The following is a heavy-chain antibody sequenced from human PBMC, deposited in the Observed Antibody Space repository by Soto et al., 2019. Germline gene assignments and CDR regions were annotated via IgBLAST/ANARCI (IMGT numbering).Heavy chain of an antibody. Sequence: EVQLVESGGGLVQPGGSLRLSCAVSGFTFNRHWMSWVRQTPGKGLEWVASIKEDGSEKSYVDSVKGRFTISRDNAKNSLFLQMNSLRVEATAVYYCVRTGWTPPDYWGQGTLVTVSS. CDR2: IKEDGSEK. D-gene: IGHD6-19*01. CDR3: VRTGWTPPDY. J-gene: IGHJ4*02. CDR1: GFTFNRHW. V-gene: IGHV3-7*01.